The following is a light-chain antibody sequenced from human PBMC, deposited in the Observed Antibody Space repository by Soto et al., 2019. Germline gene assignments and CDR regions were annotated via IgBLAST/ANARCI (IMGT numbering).Light chain of an antibody. V-gene: IGKV1-5*01. J-gene: IGKJ2*01. CDR1: QSISSW. CDR3: QQYNSYLYT. Sequence: DIQMTQTPYTLSASVGDRVTITCRARQSISSWLAWYQQKPGRAPKLLIYDASSLESGVPSRFSGSGSGTEFTLTISSLQPDDFATYYCQQYNSYLYTFGQETKLDIK. CDR2: DAS.